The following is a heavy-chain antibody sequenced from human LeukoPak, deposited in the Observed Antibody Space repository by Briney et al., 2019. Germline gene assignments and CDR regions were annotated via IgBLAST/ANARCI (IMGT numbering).Heavy chain of an antibody. V-gene: IGHV3-7*01. CDR3: ARGLPRDIVVVPAGAYYYGMDV. CDR2: IKEDGTEK. Sequence: GGSLRLSCAVSGFTFSSYWMSWVRQAPGKGLEWVANIKEDGTEKYYQDSVKGRFTISRDNAKNSLYLQMNSLRAEDTAVYYCARGLPRDIVVVPAGAYYYGMDVWGQGTTVTISS. D-gene: IGHD2-2*01. CDR1: GFTFSSYW. J-gene: IGHJ6*02.